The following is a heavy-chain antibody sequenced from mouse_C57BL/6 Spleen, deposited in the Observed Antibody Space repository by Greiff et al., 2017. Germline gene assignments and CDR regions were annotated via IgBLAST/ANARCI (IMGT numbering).Heavy chain of an antibody. V-gene: IGHV1-15*01. CDR2: IDPETGGT. CDR3: TRERGIYYDPWFAY. CDR1: GYTFTDYE. J-gene: IGHJ3*01. D-gene: IGHD2-4*01. Sequence: QVQLQQSGAELVRPGASVTLSCKASGYTFTDYEMHWVKQTPVHGLEWIGAIDPETGGTAYNQKFKGKAILTADKSSSTAYMELRSLTSEDSAVYYCTRERGIYYDPWFAYWGQGTLVTVSA.